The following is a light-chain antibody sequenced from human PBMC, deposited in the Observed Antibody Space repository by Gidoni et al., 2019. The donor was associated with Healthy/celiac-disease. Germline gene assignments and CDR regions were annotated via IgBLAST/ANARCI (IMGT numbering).Light chain of an antibody. CDR2: DVS. J-gene: IGLJ2*01. CDR1: SSDVGGYHY. V-gene: IGLV2-14*03. CDR3: SSYTSSSIPV. Sequence: QSALTQPASVSGSPGQSITISCPGTSSDVGGYHYVSWYQQHPGKAPKLMIYDVSNRPSGVSNRFSGSKSGNTASLTISGLQAEDEADYYCSSYTSSSIPVFGGGTKLTVL.